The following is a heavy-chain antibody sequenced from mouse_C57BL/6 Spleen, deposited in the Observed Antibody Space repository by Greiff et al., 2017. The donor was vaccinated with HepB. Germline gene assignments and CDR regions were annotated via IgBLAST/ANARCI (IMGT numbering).Heavy chain of an antibody. CDR3: ARRTGPWFAY. D-gene: IGHD4-1*01. CDR2: ISSGSSTI. V-gene: IGHV5-17*01. Sequence: EVRLVESGGGLVKPGGSLKLSCAASGFTFSDYGMHWVRQAPEKGLEWVAYISSGSSTIYYADTVKGRFTIPRDNAKNTLFLQMTSLRSEDTAMYYCARRTGPWFAYWGQGTLVTVSA. CDR1: GFTFSDYG. J-gene: IGHJ3*01.